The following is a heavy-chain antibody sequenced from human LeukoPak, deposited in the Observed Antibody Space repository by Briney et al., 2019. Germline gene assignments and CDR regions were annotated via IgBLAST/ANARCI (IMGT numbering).Heavy chain of an antibody. CDR1: GFTFSSYS. Sequence: PGGSLRLSCAASGFTFSSYSMNWVRQAPGKGLEWVSSISSSSSYIYYADSVKGRFTISRDNAKNSLYLQMNSLRAEDTALYYCAKDIGSSSWYGRFDYWGQGTLVTVSS. D-gene: IGHD6-13*01. V-gene: IGHV3-21*04. J-gene: IGHJ4*02. CDR3: AKDIGSSSWYGRFDY. CDR2: ISSSSSYI.